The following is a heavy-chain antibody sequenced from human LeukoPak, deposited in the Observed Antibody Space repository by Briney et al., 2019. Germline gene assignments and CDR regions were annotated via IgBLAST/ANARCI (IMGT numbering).Heavy chain of an antibody. J-gene: IGHJ4*02. CDR3: ARDVRGWSGIDY. V-gene: IGHV4-4*07. CDR2: IYTTGST. CDR1: GGSIRSYY. D-gene: IGHD3-3*01. Sequence: SDTLSLTCSVSGGSIRSYYWRWIRQPAGKGRKWIGRIYTTGSTDYNPPLKSRVTMSVDTSKNQFSLNLSSVTAADTAVYYCARDVRGWSGIDYWGQGTLVTVSS.